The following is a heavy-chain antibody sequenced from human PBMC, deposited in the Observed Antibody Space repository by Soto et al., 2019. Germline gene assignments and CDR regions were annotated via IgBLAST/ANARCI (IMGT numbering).Heavy chain of an antibody. V-gene: IGHV4-31*03. CDR1: GGSVSSGGYY. J-gene: IGHJ5*02. CDR3: ASAGGAASGHDWFDP. CDR2: IHYSGST. Sequence: PSETLSLTCNVSGGSVSSGGYYWSWIRQHPGKGLEWIGYIHYSGSTYYNPSLKSRVTMSIDTSKNLFSLNLSSVTAADTAVYYCASAGGAASGHDWFDPWGQGTLVTVSS. D-gene: IGHD6-13*01.